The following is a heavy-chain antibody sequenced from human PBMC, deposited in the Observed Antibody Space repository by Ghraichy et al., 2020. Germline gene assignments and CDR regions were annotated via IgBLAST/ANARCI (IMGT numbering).Heavy chain of an antibody. CDR3: ARDRNDYIWGGPTYGFDY. CDR1: GYTFTSYA. V-gene: IGHV1-3*01. J-gene: IGHJ4*02. CDR2: INAGNGNT. D-gene: IGHD3-16*01. Sequence: ASVKDSCKASGYTFTSYAMHWVRQAPGQRLEWMGWINAGNGNTKYSQKFQGRVTITRDTSASTAYMELSSLRSEDTAVYYCARDRNDYIWGGPTYGFDYWGQGTLVTVSS.